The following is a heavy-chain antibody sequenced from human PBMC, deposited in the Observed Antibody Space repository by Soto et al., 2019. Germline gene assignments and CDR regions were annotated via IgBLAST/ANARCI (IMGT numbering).Heavy chain of an antibody. CDR3: ARDRRWAGSVYYGMDV. D-gene: IGHD6-19*01. J-gene: IGHJ6*02. CDR2: INPNSGGT. V-gene: IGHV1-2*04. Sequence: ASVKVSCKASGGTFSSYAISWVRQAPGQGLEWMGWINPNSGGTNYAQKFQGWVTMTRDTSISTAYMELSRLRSDDTAVYYCARDRRWAGSVYYGMDVWGQGTTVTVSS. CDR1: GGTFSSYA.